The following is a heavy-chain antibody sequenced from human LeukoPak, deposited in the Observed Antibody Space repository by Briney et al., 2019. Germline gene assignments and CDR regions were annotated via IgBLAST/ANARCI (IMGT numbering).Heavy chain of an antibody. CDR1: GYSFTTYW. J-gene: IGHJ4*02. Sequence: GESLKISCQASGYSFTTYWIGWVRPMPGKGLGWMGIIYPGDFDIRYSPSFQGQVTFSTDKSISTAYLQWNSLKASDTAMYYCARLALDGGNYFDYWGQGTLVSVSS. D-gene: IGHD3-16*01. CDR3: ARLALDGGNYFDY. CDR2: IYPGDFDI. V-gene: IGHV5-51*01.